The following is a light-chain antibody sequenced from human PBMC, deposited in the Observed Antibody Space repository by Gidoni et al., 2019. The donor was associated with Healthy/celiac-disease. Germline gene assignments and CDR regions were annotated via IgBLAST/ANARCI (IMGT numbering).Light chain of an antibody. J-gene: IGKJ4*02. CDR2: AAS. Sequence: IQMNQSPFSLSASVGDRVTITCRASQGIRNDLGWYQQKPGKVPKLLIYAASSLQSGVPSRFSGSGSGTDFTLTISSLQPEDFATYYCLQDYNYPLTFGGETKVEIK. V-gene: IGKV1-6*01. CDR1: QGIRND. CDR3: LQDYNYPLT.